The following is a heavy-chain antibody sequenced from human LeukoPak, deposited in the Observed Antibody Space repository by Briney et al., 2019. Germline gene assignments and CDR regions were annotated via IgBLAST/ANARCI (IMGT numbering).Heavy chain of an antibody. CDR2: INHSGST. CDR1: GFTFSSYA. Sequence: GSLRLSCAASGFTFSSYAMSWVRQPXXXXXEWTGEINHSGSTNYNPSLKSRVTISVDTSKNQFSLKLSSVTAADTAVYYCARKPTTVTTYCYFDYWGQGTLVTVSS. V-gene: IGHV4-34*01. CDR3: ARKPTTVTTYCYFDY. J-gene: IGHJ4*02. D-gene: IGHD4-11*01.